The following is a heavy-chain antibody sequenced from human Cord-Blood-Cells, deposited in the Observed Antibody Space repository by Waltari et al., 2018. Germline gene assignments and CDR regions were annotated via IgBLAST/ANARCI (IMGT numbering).Heavy chain of an antibody. V-gene: IGHV1-3*01. CDR1: GYTFTSYA. CDR2: INAGNGNT. CDR3: ARALDGPSYEFDY. D-gene: IGHD3-16*01. J-gene: IGHJ4*02. Sequence: QVQLVQSGAEVKKPGASVKVPCKASGYTFTSYAMHWVRQAPGQRLEWMGGINAGNGNTKYSQKFQRRVTLTRDTSASTAYMELSSLRSEDTAVYYCARALDGPSYEFDYWGQGTLVTVSS.